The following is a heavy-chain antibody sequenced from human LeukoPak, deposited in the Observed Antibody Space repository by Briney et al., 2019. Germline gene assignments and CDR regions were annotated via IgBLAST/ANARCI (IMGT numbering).Heavy chain of an antibody. Sequence: PSQTPSLTRAVSGGFLSGFFLSWVRQPPGTGVEGLGGINHSVSAKYNPSLESRVTMSVDTSKNQFSLKLSSVTAADTAVYYCARGTNCSGGGTCYSRRYWFDPWGQGTLVTVSS. D-gene: IGHD2-15*01. V-gene: IGHV4-34*01. CDR1: GGFLSGFF. CDR2: INHSVSA. J-gene: IGHJ5*02. CDR3: ARGTNCSGGGTCYSRRYWFDP.